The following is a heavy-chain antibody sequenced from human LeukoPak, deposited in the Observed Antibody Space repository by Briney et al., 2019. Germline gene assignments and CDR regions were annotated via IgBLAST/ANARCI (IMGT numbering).Heavy chain of an antibody. Sequence: SVKVSCKASGGTFTSYAISWVRQAPGQGLEWMGRIIPIFGTANYAQKFQGRVTITTDESTSTAYMELSSLRSEDTAVYYCAREYSGSLGVIDYWGQGTLVTVSS. CDR2: IIPIFGTA. D-gene: IGHD1-26*01. CDR3: AREYSGSLGVIDY. V-gene: IGHV1-69*05. J-gene: IGHJ4*02. CDR1: GGTFTSYA.